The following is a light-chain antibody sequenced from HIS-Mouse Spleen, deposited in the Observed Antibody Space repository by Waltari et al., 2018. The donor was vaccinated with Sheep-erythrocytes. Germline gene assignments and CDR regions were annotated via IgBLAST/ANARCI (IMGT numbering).Light chain of an antibody. V-gene: IGLV3-10*01. CDR2: EDS. CDR1: ALPKKY. J-gene: IGLJ1*01. Sequence: SYELTQPPSVSVSPGQTARITCSGDALPKKYAYWYQQESGQAPVLLIYEDSKRPSGIPERFSGSSSGTMATLTISGAQVEDEADYYCYSTDSSGNHRVFGTGTKVTVL. CDR3: YSTDSSGNHRV.